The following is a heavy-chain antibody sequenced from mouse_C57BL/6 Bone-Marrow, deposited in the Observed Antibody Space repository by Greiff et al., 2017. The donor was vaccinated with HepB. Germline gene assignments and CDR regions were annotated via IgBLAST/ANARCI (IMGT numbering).Heavy chain of an antibody. CDR2: IYPRDGST. CDR1: GYTFTDHT. CDR3: ARYYGSSFWFAY. J-gene: IGHJ3*01. V-gene: IGHV1-78*01. Sequence: VKLVESDAELVKPGASVKISCKVSGYTFTDHTIHWMKQRPEQGLEWIGYIYPRDGSTKYNEKFKGKATLTADKSSSTAYMQLNSLTSEDSAVYFCARYYGSSFWFAYWGQGTLVTVSA. D-gene: IGHD1-1*01.